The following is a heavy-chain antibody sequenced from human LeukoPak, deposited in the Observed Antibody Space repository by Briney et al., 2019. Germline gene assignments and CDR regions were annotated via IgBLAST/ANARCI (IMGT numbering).Heavy chain of an antibody. CDR3: AKWGCSGGSCYPFDY. V-gene: IGHV3-48*03. J-gene: IGHJ4*02. CDR2: ISVSGDTI. D-gene: IGHD2-15*01. Sequence: GGSLRLSCAASGFPFSAYEMNWVRQAPGKGLEWVSYISVSGDTIYYADSVKGRFTISRDNSKNTLYLQMNSLRAEDTAVYYCAKWGCSGGSCYPFDYWGRGTLVTVSS. CDR1: GFPFSAYE.